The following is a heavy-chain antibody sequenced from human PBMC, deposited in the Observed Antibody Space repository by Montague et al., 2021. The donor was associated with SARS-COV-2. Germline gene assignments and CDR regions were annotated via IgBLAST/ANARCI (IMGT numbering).Heavy chain of an antibody. Sequence: SETLSLTCTVSGGSISSSHYYWDWIRQPPGKGLEWIGSIHDSGSTYYNPSLKSRVTISVDTSKNHFSLKLSSVTAADTAVYYCARRGRKLLPVATTIGGFDIWGQGTMVTVSS. J-gene: IGHJ3*02. CDR2: IHDSGST. CDR1: GGSISSSHYY. V-gene: IGHV4-39*02. CDR3: ARRGRKLLPVATTIGGFDI. D-gene: IGHD5-12*01.